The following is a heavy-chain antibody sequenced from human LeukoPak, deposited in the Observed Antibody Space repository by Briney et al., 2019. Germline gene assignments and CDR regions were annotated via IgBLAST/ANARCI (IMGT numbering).Heavy chain of an antibody. Sequence: GGSLRLSCAASGFTFSSYAMSWVRQAPEKGLECVSDNSGSGGSTYYADSVKGRFTISRDNSKNTLYLQMNSLRAEDTAVYYCAKTDYYYDSSGYYYGLWGQGTMVTVSS. CDR1: GFTFSSYA. J-gene: IGHJ3*01. CDR2: NSGSGGST. CDR3: AKTDYYYDSSGYYYGL. V-gene: IGHV3-23*01. D-gene: IGHD3-22*01.